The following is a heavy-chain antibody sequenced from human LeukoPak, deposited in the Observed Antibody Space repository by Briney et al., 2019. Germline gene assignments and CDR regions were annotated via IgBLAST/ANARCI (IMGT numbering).Heavy chain of an antibody. Sequence: PPETLSLTCTVSGGSISSSSYYWGWIRQPPGKGLEWIGSIYYSGGTYYNPSLKSRVTISVDTSKNQFSLKLSSVTAADTAVYYCASPLGIAAAWGQGTLVTVSS. V-gene: IGHV4-39*01. J-gene: IGHJ4*02. CDR3: ASPLGIAAA. CDR2: IYYSGGT. CDR1: GGSISSSSYY. D-gene: IGHD6-13*01.